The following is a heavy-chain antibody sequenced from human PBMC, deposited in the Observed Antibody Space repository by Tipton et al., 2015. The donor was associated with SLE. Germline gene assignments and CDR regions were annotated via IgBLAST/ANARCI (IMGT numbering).Heavy chain of an antibody. CDR2: ISSSGSTI. Sequence: GSLRLSCSASGFTFSSYAMHWVRQAPGKGLEWVSYISSSGSTIYYADSVKGRFTISRDNAKNSLYLQMNSLRAEDTAVYYCARFGAAAGTDAFDIWGQGTMVTVSS. V-gene: IGHV3-48*03. J-gene: IGHJ3*02. CDR1: GFTFSSYA. CDR3: ARFGAAAGTDAFDI. D-gene: IGHD6-13*01.